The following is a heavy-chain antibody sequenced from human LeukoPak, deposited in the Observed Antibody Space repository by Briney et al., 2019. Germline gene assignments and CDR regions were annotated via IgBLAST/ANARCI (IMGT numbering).Heavy chain of an antibody. CDR1: GYSFTSHW. CDR2: IYPGDSDT. V-gene: IGHV5-51*01. J-gene: IGHJ3*02. D-gene: IGHD6-19*01. CDR3: AKDLRSGWYGIDAFDI. Sequence: GESLKISCKGSGYSFTSHWIGWVRQMPGKGLEWMGIIYPGDSDTRYSPSFQGQVTISADKSISTAYPQWSSLKASDTAMYYCAKDLRSGWYGIDAFDIWGQGTMVTVSS.